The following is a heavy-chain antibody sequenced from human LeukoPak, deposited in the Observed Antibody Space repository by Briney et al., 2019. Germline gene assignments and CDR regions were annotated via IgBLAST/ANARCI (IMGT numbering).Heavy chain of an antibody. Sequence: GGSLRLSCEASGFSFSNYWMSWVRQAPGKGLEWVANIKQDGSEIYYVDSVRGRFTISRDNAKNSLYLQMNSLRAEDTAVYYCARDLRIVGATDYWGQGTLVTVSS. V-gene: IGHV3-7*01. CDR3: ARDLRIVGATDY. D-gene: IGHD1-26*01. J-gene: IGHJ4*02. CDR2: IKQDGSEI. CDR1: GFSFSNYW.